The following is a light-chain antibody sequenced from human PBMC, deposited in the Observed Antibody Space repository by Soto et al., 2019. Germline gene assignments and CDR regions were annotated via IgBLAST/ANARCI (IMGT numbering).Light chain of an antibody. CDR3: QQYNSYPYT. J-gene: IGKJ2*01. V-gene: IGKV1-5*01. CDR2: DAS. Sequence: DIQMTQSPSTLSASVGDRVTITCRASQSISSWLAWYQQKPGKAPKLLIYDASSLESGVPSRFSGSGSGTEFTLTISSLRPDDFATYYCQQYNSYPYTFGQGTKVDIK. CDR1: QSISSW.